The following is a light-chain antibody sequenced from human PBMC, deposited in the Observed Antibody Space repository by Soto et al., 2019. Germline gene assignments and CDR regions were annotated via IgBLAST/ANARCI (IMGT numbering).Light chain of an antibody. CDR1: TSDVGSYDL. CDR2: DVT. V-gene: IGLV2-23*02. Sequence: LTQPASVSGSPGQSITISCTGTTSDVGSYDLVSWYQQHPGKAPKLIIYDVTKRPSGVSNRFSGSKSGNTASLTISGLQAEDEADYYCRSYAGSSTYVFGSGTKVTVL. J-gene: IGLJ1*01. CDR3: RSYAGSSTYV.